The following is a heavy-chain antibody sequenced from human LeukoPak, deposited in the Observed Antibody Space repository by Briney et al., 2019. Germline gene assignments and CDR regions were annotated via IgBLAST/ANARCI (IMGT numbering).Heavy chain of an antibody. D-gene: IGHD1-26*01. CDR1: GFTLSSYA. Sequence: PGGSLRLSCAASGFTLSSYAMSWVRQAPGKGLEWVGAFSGSGRRTYYADSVKGPFTISRDNSKNTLYRQMNSLRAEDTAVYYCAKGRGGGSYYVGGVTSFDYWGQGTLVTVSS. CDR2: FSGSGRRT. J-gene: IGHJ4*02. CDR3: AKGRGGGSYYVGGVTSFDY. V-gene: IGHV3-23*01.